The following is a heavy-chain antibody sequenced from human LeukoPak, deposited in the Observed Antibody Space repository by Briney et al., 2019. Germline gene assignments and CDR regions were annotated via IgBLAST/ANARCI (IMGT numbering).Heavy chain of an antibody. CDR3: ARVDGYSSSWWDYYYYYYMDV. CDR2: ISAYNGNT. V-gene: IGHV1-18*01. CDR1: GYTFTSYG. D-gene: IGHD6-13*01. J-gene: IGHJ6*03. Sequence: GASVKVSCKASGYTFTSYGISWVRQAPGQGLEWMGWISAYNGNTNYAQKLQGRVTMTTDTSTSTAYMELRSLRSDDTAVYCCARVDGYSSSWWDYYYYYYMDVWGKGTTVTVSS.